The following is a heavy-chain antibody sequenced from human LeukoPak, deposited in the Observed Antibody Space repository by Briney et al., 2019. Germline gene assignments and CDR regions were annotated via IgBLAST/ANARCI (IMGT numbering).Heavy chain of an antibody. CDR1: GGSISSYY. Sequence: PLETLPLTCTVSGGSISSYYWNWIRQPPGKGLEWIGYIYYRGSTNYNPSLKSRVTISVDTSKNQFSLKLSSATATDTAMYYCARGDDYKSTLFDYWGQGTRDRVSS. V-gene: IGHV4-59*01. J-gene: IGHJ4*02. D-gene: IGHD5-12*01. CDR2: IYYRGST. CDR3: ARGDDYKSTLFDY.